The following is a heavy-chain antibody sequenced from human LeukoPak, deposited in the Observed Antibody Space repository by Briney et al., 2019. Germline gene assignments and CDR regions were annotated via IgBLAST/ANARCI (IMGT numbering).Heavy chain of an antibody. Sequence: GASVKVSCKASGYTFTSYAMHWVRQAPGQRLEWMGWINAGNGNTKYSQKFQGRVTITRDTSASTAYMELSSPRSEDTAVYYCAVEVLLKARGAFDIWGQGTMVTVSS. CDR2: INAGNGNT. CDR3: AVEVLLKARGAFDI. D-gene: IGHD3-10*01. CDR1: GYTFTSYA. J-gene: IGHJ3*02. V-gene: IGHV1-3*01.